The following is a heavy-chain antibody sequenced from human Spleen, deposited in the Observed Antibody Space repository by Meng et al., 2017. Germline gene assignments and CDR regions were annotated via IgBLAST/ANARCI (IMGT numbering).Heavy chain of an antibody. J-gene: IGHJ4*02. V-gene: IGHV3-30*07. CDR3: AKEPGGSSGYYLDY. CDR1: GFTFSSYA. CDR2: ISYDGSNK. Sequence: GGSLRLSCAASGFTFSSYAMHWVRQAPGKGLEWVAVISYDGSNKYYADSVKGRFTISRDNSKNTLYLQMNSLRAEDTAVYYCAKEPGGSSGYYLDYWGQGTLVTVSS. D-gene: IGHD3-22*01.